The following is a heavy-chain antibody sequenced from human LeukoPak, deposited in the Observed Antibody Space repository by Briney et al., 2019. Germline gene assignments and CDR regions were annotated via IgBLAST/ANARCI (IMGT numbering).Heavy chain of an antibody. Sequence: GGSLRLSCAASGFTFSSDSMNWVRQAPGKGLERGSSISSSSSDIYYADSVKGRFTISRDNAKNSLYLQMNSLRAEDTDVYYCARSPDYGVWGQGTLVTVSS. CDR3: ARSPDYGV. J-gene: IGHJ4*02. CDR1: GFTFSSDS. V-gene: IGHV3-21*01. D-gene: IGHD4-17*01. CDR2: ISSSSSDI.